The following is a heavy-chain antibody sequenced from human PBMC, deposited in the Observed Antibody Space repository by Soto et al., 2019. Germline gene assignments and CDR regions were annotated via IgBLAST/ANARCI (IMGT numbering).Heavy chain of an antibody. V-gene: IGHV3-30-3*01. Sequence: PGGSLRLSCAASGFTFSSYAMHWVRQAPGKGLEWVAVISYDGSNKYYADSVKGRFTISRDNSKNTLYLQMNSLRAEDTAVYYCARERVRGVIGSMDVWGQGTTVTVSS. J-gene: IGHJ6*02. CDR1: GFTFSSYA. CDR2: ISYDGSNK. D-gene: IGHD3-10*01. CDR3: ARERVRGVIGSMDV.